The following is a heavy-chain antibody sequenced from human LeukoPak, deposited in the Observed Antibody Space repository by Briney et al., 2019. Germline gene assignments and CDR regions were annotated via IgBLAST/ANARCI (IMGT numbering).Heavy chain of an antibody. CDR3: ARDRSGYANDAFDF. CDR2: LSYGGTNK. CDR1: GFTFSDYA. V-gene: IGHV3-30-3*01. D-gene: IGHD3-3*01. J-gene: IGHJ3*01. Sequence: GRSLRLSCAASGFTFSDYAMHWVRQAPGKGLEWVAVLSYGGTNKYYADSVKGRFTISRDNSKNTMLLQMNSLRAEDTAVYHCARDRSGYANDAFDFWGKGTMVTVSS.